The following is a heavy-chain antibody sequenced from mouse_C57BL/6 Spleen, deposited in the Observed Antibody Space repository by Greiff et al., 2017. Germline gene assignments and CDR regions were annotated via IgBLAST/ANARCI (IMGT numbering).Heavy chain of an antibody. J-gene: IGHJ4*01. V-gene: IGHV1-82*01. CDR2: IYPGDGDT. Sequence: VQLQESGPELVKPGASVKISCKASGYAFSSSWMNWVKQRPGKGLEWIGLIYPGDGDTNYNGKFMGKATLIADKSSSTAYMQRRSLTSEDSAVCFCARVVTTVVAKGMDYWGQGTSVTVSA. CDR3: ARVVTTVVAKGMDY. CDR1: GYAFSSSW. D-gene: IGHD1-1*01.